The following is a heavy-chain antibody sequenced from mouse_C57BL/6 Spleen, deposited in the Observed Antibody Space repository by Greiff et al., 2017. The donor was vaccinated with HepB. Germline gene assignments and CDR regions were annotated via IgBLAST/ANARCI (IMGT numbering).Heavy chain of an antibody. CDR1: GYTFTSYW. CDR3: AREDDYDPPFAY. V-gene: IGHV1-64*01. J-gene: IGHJ3*01. CDR2: IHPNSGST. Sequence: QVQLQQPGAELVKPGASVKLSCKASGYTFTSYWMHWVKQRPGQGLEWIGMIHPNSGSTNYNEKFKSKATLTVDKSSSTAYMQISSLTSEYSAVYYCAREDDYDPPFAYWGQGTMVTVSA. D-gene: IGHD2-4*01.